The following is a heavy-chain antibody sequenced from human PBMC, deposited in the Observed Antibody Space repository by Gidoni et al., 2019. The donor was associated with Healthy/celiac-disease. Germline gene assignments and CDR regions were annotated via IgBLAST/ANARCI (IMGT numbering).Heavy chain of an antibody. CDR2: IYSGGST. CDR1: GFTVSSNY. CDR3: AADIVVVPAATRGLDY. V-gene: IGHV3-53*01. Sequence: EVQLVESGGGLIQPGGSLRRYCAASGFTVSSNYMSWVRQAPGKGLEWVSVIYSGGSTYYADSVKGRFTISRDNSKNTLYLQMNSLRAEDTAVYYCAADIVVVPAATRGLDYWGQGTLVTVSS. D-gene: IGHD2-2*01. J-gene: IGHJ4*02.